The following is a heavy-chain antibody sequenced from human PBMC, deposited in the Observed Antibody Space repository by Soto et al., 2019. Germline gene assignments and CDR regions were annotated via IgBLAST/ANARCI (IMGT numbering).Heavy chain of an antibody. CDR1: GFTFSSYG. V-gene: IGHV3-33*01. D-gene: IGHD6-13*01. Sequence: QVQLVESGGGVVQPGRSLRLSCAASGFTFSSYGMHWVRQAPGNGLEWVAVIWYDGSNKYYADSVKGRFTISRDNSKNALYLQMNSLRAEDTAVYYCAREAARKGIAGTVRVSGFDYWGQGTLVTVSS. CDR2: IWYDGSNK. J-gene: IGHJ4*02. CDR3: AREAARKGIAGTVRVSGFDY.